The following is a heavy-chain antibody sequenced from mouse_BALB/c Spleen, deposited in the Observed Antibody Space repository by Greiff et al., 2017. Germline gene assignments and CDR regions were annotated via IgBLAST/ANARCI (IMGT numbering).Heavy chain of an antibody. D-gene: IGHD1-1*01. Sequence: VQLKESGPELVKPGASVKISCKASGYSFTGYFMHWVMQSHGKSLEWIGRINPYNGDTFYNQKFKGKATLTVDKSSSTAHMELRSLASEDSAVYYCSREDYSTWFAYWGQGTLVTVSA. V-gene: IGHV1-20*02. CDR3: SREDYSTWFAY. CDR1: GYSFTGYF. J-gene: IGHJ3*01. CDR2: INPYNGDT.